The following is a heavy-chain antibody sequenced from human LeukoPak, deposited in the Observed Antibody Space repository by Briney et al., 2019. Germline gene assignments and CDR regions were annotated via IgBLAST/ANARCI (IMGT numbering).Heavy chain of an antibody. D-gene: IGHD1-26*01. CDR2: IDGSSRSL. CDR1: GFTFRTYS. CDR3: ARESGGTYYEAFDI. Sequence: GGSLRLPCAASGFTFRTYSMNWVRQAPGKGQEWVSSIDGSSRSLYYADAVKGRFTISRDNAKNSLYLQMNSLRAEDTAVYYCARESGGTYYEAFDIWGQGTMVTVSS. V-gene: IGHV3-21*01. J-gene: IGHJ3*02.